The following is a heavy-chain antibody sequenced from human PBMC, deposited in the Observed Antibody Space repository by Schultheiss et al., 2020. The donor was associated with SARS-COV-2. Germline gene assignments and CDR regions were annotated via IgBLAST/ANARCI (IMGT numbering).Heavy chain of an antibody. V-gene: IGHV4-39*01. CDR3: ASTSIAVAGTGTYI. CDR1: GGSISSSSYY. J-gene: IGHJ3*02. Sequence: SQTLSLTCTVSGGSISSSSYYWGWIRQPPGKGLEWIGSIYYSGSTYYNPSLKSRVTISVDTSKNQFSLKLSSVTAADTAVYYCASTSIAVAGTGTYIWGQGTMVTVSS. CDR2: IYYSGST. D-gene: IGHD6-19*01.